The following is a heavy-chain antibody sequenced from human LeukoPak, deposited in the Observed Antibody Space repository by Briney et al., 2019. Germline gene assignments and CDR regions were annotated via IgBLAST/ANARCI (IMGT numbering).Heavy chain of an antibody. CDR1: GFTFSSYW. CDR3: TTLYYYDSSGYPPYYYYGMDV. CDR2: IKPDGSDQ. V-gene: IGHV3-7*03. J-gene: IGHJ6*02. D-gene: IGHD3-22*01. Sequence: QAGGSLRLSCAASGFTFSSYWMSWVRQAPGKGLEWVANIKPDGSDQYYVDSVKGRFTISRDNAKNSLYLQMNSLRAEDTTVYYCTTLYYYDSSGYPPYYYYGMDVWGQGTTVTVSS.